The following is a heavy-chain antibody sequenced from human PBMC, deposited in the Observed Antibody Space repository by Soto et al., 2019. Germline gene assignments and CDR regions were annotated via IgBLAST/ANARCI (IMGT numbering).Heavy chain of an antibody. CDR2: ISTSRTT. V-gene: IGHV4-4*07. CDR1: GAGVSRYF. D-gene: IGHD6-19*01. Sequence: PPETLSLTGTVCGAGVSRYFWTRMRHPAGKGLDWIGRISTSRTTNYNPSFKSRVTLSVDTSKNHFSLNLSYLTAADTPVYYCASEAGPGSWFDPGGQGTLVTVSS. J-gene: IGHJ5*02. CDR3: ASEAGPGSWFDP.